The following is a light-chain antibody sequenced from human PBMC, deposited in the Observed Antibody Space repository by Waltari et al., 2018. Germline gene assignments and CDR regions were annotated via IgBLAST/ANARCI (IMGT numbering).Light chain of an antibody. J-gene: IGLJ1*01. Sequence: QSVLTQAPSVSGAPGQRVTISCTGGSSHIGAGYDVHWYQQLPGTAPKLLIYGNNNRPSGVPDRFSGSKSGTSASLAITGLQAEDEADYYCQSYDSSLSSYVFGTGTKVTVL. CDR1: SSHIGAGYD. CDR2: GNN. V-gene: IGLV1-40*01. CDR3: QSYDSSLSSYV.